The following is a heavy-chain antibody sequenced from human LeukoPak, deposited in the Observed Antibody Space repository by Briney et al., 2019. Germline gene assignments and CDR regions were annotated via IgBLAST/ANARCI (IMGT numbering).Heavy chain of an antibody. V-gene: IGHV1-24*01. CDR1: GYTLTELS. J-gene: IGHJ4*02. D-gene: IGHD2-15*01. Sequence: GASVKVSCKVSGYTLTELSMHWVRQAPGKGLEWMGGFDPEDGETIYAQKFQGRVTMTEDTPTDTAYMELSSLRSEDTAVYYCATTYRAATPSADYWGQGTLVTVSS. CDR2: FDPEDGET. CDR3: ATTYRAATPSADY.